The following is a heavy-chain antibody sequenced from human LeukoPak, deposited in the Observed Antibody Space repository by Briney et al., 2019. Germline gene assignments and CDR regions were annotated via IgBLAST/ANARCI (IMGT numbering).Heavy chain of an antibody. D-gene: IGHD2-15*01. CDR3: AKSIEAAVVVTDGDYFHY. CDR1: GFIFSNYV. Sequence: LSGGSLRLSCAASGFIFSNYVMSWVRQAPGKGLEWVSTISGSGGSIYYADSVKGRLTISRDNSKNTLYLQMNSLRVEDTAVYYCAKSIEAAVVVTDGDYFHYWGQGSLVTVSS. J-gene: IGHJ4*02. CDR2: ISGSGGSI. V-gene: IGHV3-23*01.